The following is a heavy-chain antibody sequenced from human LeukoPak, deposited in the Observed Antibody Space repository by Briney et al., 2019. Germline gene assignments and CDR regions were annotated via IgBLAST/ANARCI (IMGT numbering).Heavy chain of an antibody. CDR3: AKDTTCSSTSCLAYYYYGMDV. Sequence: GRSLRLSCAASGFTFSSYAMHWVRQAPGKGLEWVALISYDGSNKYYADSVKGRFTISRDNSENTLYLQMNSLRAEDTAVYYCAKDTTCSSTSCLAYYYYGMDVWGKGTTVTVSS. V-gene: IGHV3-30*04. CDR2: ISYDGSNK. D-gene: IGHD2-2*01. CDR1: GFTFSSYA. J-gene: IGHJ6*04.